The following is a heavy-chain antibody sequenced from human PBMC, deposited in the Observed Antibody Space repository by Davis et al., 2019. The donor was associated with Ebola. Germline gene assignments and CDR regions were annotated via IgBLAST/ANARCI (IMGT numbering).Heavy chain of an antibody. Sequence: GESLKISCAASGFTFSGYAMSWVRQAPGKGLEWVSSINGVGGRTFYADSVKGRFTISRDNSKNTLYLQMNSLRAEDTAVYYCTSTTGTNDYWGQGTLVTVSS. CDR3: TSTTGTNDY. CDR2: INGVGGRT. J-gene: IGHJ4*02. CDR1: GFTFSGYA. D-gene: IGHD1-1*01. V-gene: IGHV3-23*01.